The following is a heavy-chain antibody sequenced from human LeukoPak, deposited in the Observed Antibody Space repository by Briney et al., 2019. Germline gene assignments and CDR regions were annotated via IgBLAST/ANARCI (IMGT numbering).Heavy chain of an antibody. CDR1: GYTFTGYY. CDR2: INPNSGGT. V-gene: IGHV1-2*02. Sequence: ASVKVSCKASGYTFTGYYMHWVRQAPGQGLEWMGWINPNSGGTNYAQKFQGRATMTRDTSISTAYMELSRLRSDDTAVYYCARGTPIVVVPAAIGGWFDPWGQGTLVTVSS. J-gene: IGHJ5*02. CDR3: ARGTPIVVVPAAIGGWFDP. D-gene: IGHD2-2*02.